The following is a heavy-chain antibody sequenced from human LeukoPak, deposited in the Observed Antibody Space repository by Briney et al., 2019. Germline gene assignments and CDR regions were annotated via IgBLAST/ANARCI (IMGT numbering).Heavy chain of an antibody. Sequence: SETLSLTCTVSGGSISSYYWSWIRQPPGQGLEWIGYIYYSGSTNYNPSLKSRVTISVDTSKNQFSLKLSSVTAADTAVYYCARVHDCSSTSCYYFDYWGQGTLVTVSS. J-gene: IGHJ4*02. CDR3: ARVHDCSSTSCYYFDY. V-gene: IGHV4-59*01. CDR2: IYYSGST. D-gene: IGHD2-2*01. CDR1: GGSISSYY.